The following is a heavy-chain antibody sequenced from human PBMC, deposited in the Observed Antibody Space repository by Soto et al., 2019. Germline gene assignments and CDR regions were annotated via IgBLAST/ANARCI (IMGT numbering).Heavy chain of an antibody. CDR2: IYYSGST. J-gene: IGHJ6*02. CDR1: GGSISSSSYY. V-gene: IGHV4-39*01. Sequence: SETLSLTCTVSGGSISSSSYYWGWIRQPPGKGLEWIGSIYYSGSTYYNPSLKSRVTISVDTSKNQFSLKLSSVTAADTAVYYCARGGGDYYDILTGYALDYYYYGMDVWGQGTTVTVSS. D-gene: IGHD3-9*01. CDR3: ARGGGDYYDILTGYALDYYYYGMDV.